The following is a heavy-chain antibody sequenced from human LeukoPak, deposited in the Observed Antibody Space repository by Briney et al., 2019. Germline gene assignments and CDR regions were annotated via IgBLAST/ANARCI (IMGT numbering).Heavy chain of an antibody. Sequence: SETLSLTCTVSGGSISSYYWSWIRQPPGKGLEWIGYIYYSGSTNYNPSPKSRVTISVDTSKNQFSLKLSSVTAADTAVYYCARAAHGGYYYYYYMDVWGKGTTVTVSS. CDR3: ARAAHGGYYYYYYMDV. J-gene: IGHJ6*03. CDR2: IYYSGST. V-gene: IGHV4-59*01. D-gene: IGHD2-15*01. CDR1: GGSISSYY.